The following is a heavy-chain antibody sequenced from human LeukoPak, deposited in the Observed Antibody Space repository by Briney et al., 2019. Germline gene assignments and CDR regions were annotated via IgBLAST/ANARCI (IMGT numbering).Heavy chain of an antibody. Sequence: SETLPLTCAVYGGSFSGDYWSWIRQPPGKGLEWIGEINHSGSTNYNLSLKSRVTISLDTSKNQFSLKVNSVTAADTAVYYCVRTQMVVRVNWFDPWGQGTLVTVSS. J-gene: IGHJ5*02. V-gene: IGHV4-34*01. D-gene: IGHD2/OR15-2a*01. CDR2: INHSGST. CDR3: VRTQMVVRVNWFDP. CDR1: GGSFSGDY.